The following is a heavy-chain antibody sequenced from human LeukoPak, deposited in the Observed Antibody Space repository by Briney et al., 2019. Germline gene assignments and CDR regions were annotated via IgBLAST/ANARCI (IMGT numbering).Heavy chain of an antibody. Sequence: SQTLSLTCTVSGGSISSGSYYWSWIRQPAGKGLEWIGRIYTSGSTNHNPSLKSRVTISVDTSKNQFSLKLSSVTAADTAVYYCARGSGSYYYFDYWGQGTLVTVSS. J-gene: IGHJ4*02. CDR2: IYTSGST. V-gene: IGHV4-61*02. D-gene: IGHD3-10*01. CDR3: ARGSGSYYYFDY. CDR1: GGSISSGSYY.